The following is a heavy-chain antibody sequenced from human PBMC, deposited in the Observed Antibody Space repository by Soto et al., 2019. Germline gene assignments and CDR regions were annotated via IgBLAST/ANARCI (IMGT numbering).Heavy chain of an antibody. CDR2: IYYSGIT. Sequence: QVQLQESGPGLAKPSETLSLTCTVSGGSISTYYWSWIRQPPGKGLEWIGYIYYSGITNYNPSLKSRVTISVYTSKNQFSLKLSSVTAADTALYYCARGGWRHSDYWGQGTLVTVSS. CDR1: GGSISTYY. CDR3: ARGGWRHSDY. V-gene: IGHV4-59*08. D-gene: IGHD3-3*01. J-gene: IGHJ4*02.